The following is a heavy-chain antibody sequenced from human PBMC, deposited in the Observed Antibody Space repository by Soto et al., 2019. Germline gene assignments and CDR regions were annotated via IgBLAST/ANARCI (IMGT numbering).Heavy chain of an antibody. CDR1: GFTFENYE. V-gene: IGHV3-48*03. Sequence: PRLSCAASGFTFENYEMNWVRQAPGKGLEWISYISSRSATRYYADSVKGRFTTSRDNAKNSLYLQMSGLRAEDNGVYYCARLNYYNRGAFDYWGQGTLVTVSS. J-gene: IGHJ4*02. D-gene: IGHD3-10*01. CDR3: ARLNYYNRGAFDY. CDR2: ISSRSATR.